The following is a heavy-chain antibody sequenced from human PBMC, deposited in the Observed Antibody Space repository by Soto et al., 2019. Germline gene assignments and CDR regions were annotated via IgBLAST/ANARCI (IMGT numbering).Heavy chain of an antibody. V-gene: IGHV1-69*13. Sequence: ASVKVSCKASGGTFSSYAISWVRQAPGQGLEWMGGIIPIFGTANYAQKFQGRVTITADESTSTAYMELSSLRSEDTAVYYCAREGSGYSGYGWVAYYSAIDVWGQGTTVTV. CDR1: GGTFSSYA. D-gene: IGHD5-12*01. J-gene: IGHJ6*02. CDR3: AREGSGYSGYGWVAYYSAIDV. CDR2: IIPIFGTA.